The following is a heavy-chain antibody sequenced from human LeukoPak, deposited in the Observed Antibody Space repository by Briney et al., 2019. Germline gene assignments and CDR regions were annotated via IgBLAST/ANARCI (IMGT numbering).Heavy chain of an antibody. J-gene: IGHJ3*02. CDR3: AKDKWGSEGDDAFDI. D-gene: IGHD7-27*01. Sequence: SVKVSCKASGGTFSSYAISWVRQAPGQGLEWMGGIIPIFGTANYAQKFQGRVTITADESTSTAYMELSSLRSEDTAVYYCAKDKWGSEGDDAFDIWGQGTMVTVSS. CDR1: GGTFSSYA. V-gene: IGHV1-69*01. CDR2: IIPIFGTA.